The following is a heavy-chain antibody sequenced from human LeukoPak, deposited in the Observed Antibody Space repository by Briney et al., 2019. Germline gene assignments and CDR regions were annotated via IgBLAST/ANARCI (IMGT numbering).Heavy chain of an antibody. CDR1: GFTFSSYS. D-gene: IGHD2-15*01. Sequence: PGRSLRLSCAASGFTFSSYSMNWVRQAPGKGLEWVSSISSSSSYIYYADSVKGRFTISRDNAKNSLYLQMNSLRAEDTAVYYCARDSGNYYMDVWGKGTTVTVSS. CDR2: ISSSSSYI. CDR3: ARDSGNYYMDV. J-gene: IGHJ6*03. V-gene: IGHV3-21*01.